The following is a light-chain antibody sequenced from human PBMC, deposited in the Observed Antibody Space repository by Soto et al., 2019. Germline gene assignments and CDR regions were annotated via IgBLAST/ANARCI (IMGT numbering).Light chain of an antibody. CDR2: DVT. V-gene: IGLV2-14*03. J-gene: IGLJ1*01. CDR1: SSDVGGYNY. CDR3: RSYTSSSTYV. Sequence: QSALTQPASVSGSPGQSITISCTGTSSDVGGYNYVSWYQQHPGKAPKLVISDVTSRPSGVSNRFSGSKSGNTASLTISGLQAEDEADYYCRSYTSSSTYVFGTGTKLTVL.